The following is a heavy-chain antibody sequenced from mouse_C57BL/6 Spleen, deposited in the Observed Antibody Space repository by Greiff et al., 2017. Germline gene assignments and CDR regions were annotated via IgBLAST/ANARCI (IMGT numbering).Heavy chain of an antibody. CDR1: GYSIPRGYY. D-gene: IGHD4-1*01. CDR3: ARGRDTGTGFAY. V-gene: IGHV3-6*01. J-gene: IGHJ3*01. Sequence: EVQLMESGPGLVKPSQSLSLTCSVTGYSIPRGYYWNWIRQFPGNKLEWMGYISYDGSNNYNPSLKNRISITRDTSKNQFFLKLNSVTTEDTATYYCARGRDTGTGFAYWGQGTLVTVSA. CDR2: ISYDGSN.